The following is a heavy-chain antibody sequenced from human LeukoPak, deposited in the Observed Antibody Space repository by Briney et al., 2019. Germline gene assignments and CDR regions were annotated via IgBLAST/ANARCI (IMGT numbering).Heavy chain of an antibody. D-gene: IGHD6-6*01. CDR1: GYTFTSYY. CDR3: TGAALGYYYMDV. V-gene: IGHV1-46*03. CDR2: INPSGGST. Sequence: ASVKVSCKASGYTFTSYYMHWVRQAPGQGLEWMGIINPSGGSTSYAQKFQGRVTMTRDTATSTVYMELSSLRSEDTAVYYCTGAALGYYYMDVWGKGTTVTVSS. J-gene: IGHJ6*03.